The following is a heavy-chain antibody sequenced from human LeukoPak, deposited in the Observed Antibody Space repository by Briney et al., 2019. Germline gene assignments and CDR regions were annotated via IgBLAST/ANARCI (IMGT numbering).Heavy chain of an antibody. D-gene: IGHD3-22*01. CDR1: GYTFTSYD. V-gene: IGHV1-8*03. Sequence: ASVKVSCKASGYTFTSYDINWVRQATGQGLEWMGWMNPNSGNTGYAQKFQGRVTITRNTSISTAYMELSSLRSEDTAVYYCAMPHRYDSSGYYLFDYWGQGTLVTVSS. CDR2: MNPNSGNT. CDR3: AMPHRYDSSGYYLFDY. J-gene: IGHJ4*02.